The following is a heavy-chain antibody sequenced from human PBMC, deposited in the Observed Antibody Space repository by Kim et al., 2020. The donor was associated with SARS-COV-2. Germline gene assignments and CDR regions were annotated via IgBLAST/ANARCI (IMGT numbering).Heavy chain of an antibody. J-gene: IGHJ4*02. Sequence: GGSLRLSCAASGFTFSSYGMHWVRQAPGKGLEWVAVIWYDGSNKYYADSVKGRFTISRDNSKNTLYLQMNSLRAEDTAVYYCAREIGDHYYDSSGYLFDYWGQGTLVTVSS. CDR1: GFTFSSYG. D-gene: IGHD3-22*01. CDR3: AREIGDHYYDSSGYLFDY. CDR2: IWYDGSNK. V-gene: IGHV3-33*01.